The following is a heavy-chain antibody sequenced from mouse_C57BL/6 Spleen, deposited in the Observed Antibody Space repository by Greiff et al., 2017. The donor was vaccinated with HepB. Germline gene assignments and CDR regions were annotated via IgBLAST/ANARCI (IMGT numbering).Heavy chain of an antibody. CDR3: ARDWSSGFAY. CDR1: GYAFSSYW. D-gene: IGHD4-1*01. V-gene: IGHV1-80*01. CDR2: IYPGDGDT. Sequence: VQLQQSGAELVKPGASVKISCKASGYAFSSYWMNWVKQRPGKGLEWIGQIYPGDGDTNYNGKFKGKAKLTADKSSSTADMQLSSLTSEDSAVYFCARDWSSGFAYWGQGTLVTVSA. J-gene: IGHJ3*01.